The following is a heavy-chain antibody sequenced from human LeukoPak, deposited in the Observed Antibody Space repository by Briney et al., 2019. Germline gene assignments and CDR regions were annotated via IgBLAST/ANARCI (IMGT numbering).Heavy chain of an antibody. D-gene: IGHD3-10*01. CDR2: IYYSGST. CDR3: ARQSGQSKNFDY. J-gene: IGHJ4*02. V-gene: IGHV4-59*01. CDR1: GGSISSYY. Sequence: SETLSLTCTVSGGSISSYYWSWIRQPPGKGLEWIGYIYYSGSTSYIPSLKSRVTISVDTSKNQFSLKLSSVTAADTAVYYCARQSGQSKNFDYWGQGTLVTVSS.